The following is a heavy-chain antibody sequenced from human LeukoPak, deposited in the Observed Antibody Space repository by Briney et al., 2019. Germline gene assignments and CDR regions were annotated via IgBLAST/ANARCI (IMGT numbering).Heavy chain of an antibody. J-gene: IGHJ4*02. CDR2: IKSDGSST. V-gene: IGHV3-74*01. Sequence: GGSLRLSCAASGLTFSSYWMHWVRQAPGKGLVWVSRIKSDGSSTTYADSVKGRFTISRDNSKNTLDLQMNSLRAEDTAVYYCAKGLKGCSGNSCYYFFDFWGQGTLVTVSS. D-gene: IGHD2-15*01. CDR3: AKGLKGCSGNSCYYFFDF. CDR1: GLTFSSYW.